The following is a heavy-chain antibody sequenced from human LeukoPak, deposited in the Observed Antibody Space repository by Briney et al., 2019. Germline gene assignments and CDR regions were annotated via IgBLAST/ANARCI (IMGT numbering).Heavy chain of an antibody. CDR3: ARGQRGCFDY. J-gene: IGHJ4*02. CDR1: GGSISSGGYY. Sequence: SQTLSLTCTVSGGSISSGGYYWSWIRQQPGKGLEWIGYIYYSGSTYYNPSLKSRVTISVDTSKNQFSLKLSSVTAADTAVYYCARGQRGCFDYWGQGTLVTVSS. V-gene: IGHV4-31*03. CDR2: IYYSGST. D-gene: IGHD3-10*01.